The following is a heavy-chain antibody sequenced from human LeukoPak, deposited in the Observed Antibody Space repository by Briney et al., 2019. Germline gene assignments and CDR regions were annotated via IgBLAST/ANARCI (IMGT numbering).Heavy chain of an antibody. D-gene: IGHD2-2*01. CDR3: ANHLACGSTSCPPFDS. CDR2: ISDRATYI. V-gene: IGHV3-21*01. CDR1: GFTFSTYS. J-gene: IGHJ4*02. Sequence: GGSLRLSCTASGFTFSTYSMNWVRQAPGKGLEWVASISDRATYIYYADSAKGRFTTSRDNAKNSLYLQMNSLRAEDTAVYYCANHLACGSTSCPPFDSWGQGTLVTVSS.